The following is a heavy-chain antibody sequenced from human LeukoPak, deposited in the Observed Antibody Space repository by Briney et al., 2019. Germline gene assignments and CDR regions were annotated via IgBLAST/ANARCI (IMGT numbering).Heavy chain of an antibody. CDR2: INHSGST. CDR3: ARVAQKLERIAVAGTSEWRANWYFDL. Sequence: PSETLSLTCAVYGVSFSGYYWNWIRQPPGKGLEWIGEINHSGSTNYNPSLKSRVTISVDTSKNQFSLKLSSVTAADTAVYYCARVAQKLERIAVAGTSEWRANWYFDLWGRGALVTVSS. D-gene: IGHD6-19*01. CDR1: GVSFSGYY. J-gene: IGHJ2*01. V-gene: IGHV4-34*01.